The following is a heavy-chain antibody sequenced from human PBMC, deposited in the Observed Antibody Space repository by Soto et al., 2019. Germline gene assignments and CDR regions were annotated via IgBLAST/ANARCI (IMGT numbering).Heavy chain of an antibody. CDR2: IYHSGST. V-gene: IGHV4-4*02. D-gene: IGHD1-26*01. CDR3: ARNLLGYYYYGMDV. J-gene: IGHJ6*02. CDR1: GGSISSSNW. Sequence: PSETLSLTCAVSGGSISSSNWWSWVRQPPGKGLEWIGEIYHSGSTNYNPSLKSRVTISVDKSKNQFSLKLSSVTAADTAVYYCARNLLGYYYYGMDVWGQGTTVTVS.